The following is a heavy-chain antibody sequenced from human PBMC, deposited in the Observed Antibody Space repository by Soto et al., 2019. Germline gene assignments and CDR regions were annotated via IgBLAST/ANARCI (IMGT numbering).Heavy chain of an antibody. CDR1: GGSISSGGYY. J-gene: IGHJ4*02. V-gene: IGHV4-31*03. CDR2: IYYSGST. D-gene: IGHD3-22*01. Sequence: SETLSLTCTVSGGSISSGGYYWSWIRQHPGKGLEWIGYIYYSGSTYYNPSLKSRVTISVDTSKNQFSLKLSSVTAADTAVYYCARVPPSYSSGYYYVDYWGQGTLVTVSS. CDR3: ARVPPSYSSGYYYVDY.